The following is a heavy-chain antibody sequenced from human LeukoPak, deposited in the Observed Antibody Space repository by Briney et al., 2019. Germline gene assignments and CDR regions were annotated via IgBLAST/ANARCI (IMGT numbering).Heavy chain of an antibody. Sequence: GGSLRLSCVASGFAFSSYAMSWVRQAPGKGLDWVSAISGSGGSTSYADSVKGRFTIPRDSPEHTVYVPVNTLREEHAAVYYCASGDGSKGRYYFEYWGQGPVV. V-gene: IGHV3-23*01. D-gene: IGHD2-15*01. J-gene: IGHJ4*02. CDR3: ASGDGSKGRYYFEY. CDR2: ISGSGGST. CDR1: GFAFSSYA.